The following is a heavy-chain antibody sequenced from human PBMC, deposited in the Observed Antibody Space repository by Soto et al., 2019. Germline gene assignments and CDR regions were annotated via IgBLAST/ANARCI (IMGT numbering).Heavy chain of an antibody. Sequence: GGSLRLSCAASGFTFSSYWMSWVRQAPGKGLEWVANIKQDGSEKYYVDSVKGRFTISRDNAKNSLYLQMNSLRAEDTAVYYFYIAARRASGNFDYWGQGTLVTVSS. CDR2: IKQDGSEK. D-gene: IGHD6-6*01. CDR1: GFTFSSYW. J-gene: IGHJ4*02. CDR3: YIAARRASGNFDY. V-gene: IGHV3-7*01.